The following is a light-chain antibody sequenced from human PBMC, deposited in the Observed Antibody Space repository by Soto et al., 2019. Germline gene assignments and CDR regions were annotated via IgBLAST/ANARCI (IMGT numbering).Light chain of an antibody. CDR2: EGS. Sequence: QSVLTQPASVSGSPGQSITISCTGASSDVGNYKLVSWYQQHPGKAPKLMIYEGSNRPSGVSNRFSGSKSGNTASLTISGLQAEDEADYYCCSYARSNSWVFGGGTKLTVL. J-gene: IGLJ3*02. V-gene: IGLV2-23*01. CDR1: SSDVGNYKL. CDR3: CSYARSNSWV.